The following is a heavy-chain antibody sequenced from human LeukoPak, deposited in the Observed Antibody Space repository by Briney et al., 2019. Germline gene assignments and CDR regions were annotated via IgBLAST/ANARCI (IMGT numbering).Heavy chain of an antibody. D-gene: IGHD3-9*01. V-gene: IGHV3-53*01. CDR2: IYSGGST. CDR1: GFTFSDYY. J-gene: IGHJ4*02. Sequence: GGSLRLSCAASGFTFSDYYMSWIRQAPGKGLEWVSVIYSGGSTYYADSVKGRFTISRDNSKNTLYLQMNSLRAEDTAVYYCARAVSYYDILTGLYYFDYWGQGTLVTVSS. CDR3: ARAVSYYDILTGLYYFDY.